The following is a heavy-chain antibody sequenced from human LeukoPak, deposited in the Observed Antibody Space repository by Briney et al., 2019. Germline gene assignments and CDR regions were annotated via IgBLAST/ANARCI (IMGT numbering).Heavy chain of an antibody. V-gene: IGHV4-59*12. D-gene: IGHD6-13*01. Sequence: SETLSLTCTVSGASISSYSWSWIRQPPGKGLEWIGYIYYSGSTNYNPSLKSRVTISVDRSKNQFSLKLSSVTAADTAVYYCARGYSSSWYYFDYWGQGTLVTVSS. CDR2: IYYSGST. CDR1: GASISSYS. CDR3: ARGYSSSWYYFDY. J-gene: IGHJ4*02.